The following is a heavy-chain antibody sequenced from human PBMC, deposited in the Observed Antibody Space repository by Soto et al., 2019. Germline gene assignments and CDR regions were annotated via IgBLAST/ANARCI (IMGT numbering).Heavy chain of an antibody. V-gene: IGHV3-23*01. CDR1: GFTFSSYA. D-gene: IGHD6-25*01. Sequence: EVQLLESGGGLVQPGGSLRLSCAASGFTFSSYAMSWVRQAPGKGLEWVSAISGSGGSTYYADSVKGRFTISRDNSKNTLYRQMNSLRAEDTAVYYCAKVGAVGHGALDIWGQGTMVTVAA. J-gene: IGHJ3*02. CDR2: ISGSGGST. CDR3: AKVGAVGHGALDI.